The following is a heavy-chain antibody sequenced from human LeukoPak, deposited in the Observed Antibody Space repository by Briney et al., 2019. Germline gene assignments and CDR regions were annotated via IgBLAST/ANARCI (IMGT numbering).Heavy chain of an antibody. J-gene: IGHJ4*02. CDR3: AGKYCSDGSCYSGEDY. D-gene: IGHD2-15*01. Sequence: QPGGSLRLSCAASGFTVSSNYMSWVRQAPGKGLEWVSPIYSGGNTDYADSVKGRFTISRDNSKNTLYLQMNSLRAEDTAVYYCAGKYCSDGSCYSGEDYWGQGTLVTVSS. V-gene: IGHV3-53*01. CDR1: GFTVSSNY. CDR2: IYSGGNT.